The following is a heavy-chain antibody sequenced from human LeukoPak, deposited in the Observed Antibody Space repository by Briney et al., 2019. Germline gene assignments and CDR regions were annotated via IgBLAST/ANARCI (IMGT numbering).Heavy chain of an antibody. V-gene: IGHV3-74*01. CDR3: ARGSYYMDV. Sequence: PGGSLRLSCAASGFTFSNYWMHWVRQAPGKGLVWVSRINTDGSSSTYADSVKGRFTISRDNAKNTLYLQMTSLRAEDTAVYYCARGSYYMDVWGKGTTVTVSS. CDR1: GFTFSNYW. J-gene: IGHJ6*03. CDR2: INTDGSSS.